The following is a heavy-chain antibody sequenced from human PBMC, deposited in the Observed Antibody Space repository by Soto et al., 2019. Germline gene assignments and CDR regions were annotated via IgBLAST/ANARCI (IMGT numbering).Heavy chain of an antibody. Sequence: PSETLARSCAVSGVSISSDYGSWIGQPPGKGLEWIGYIYHSGSTNYNPSLKSRVTMSVDTSKNQLSLRLSSVTAADTAVYYCARLKNPYYYDASGFYVDYWGQGTLVTVSS. V-gene: IGHV4-59*01. D-gene: IGHD3-22*01. CDR3: ARLKNPYYYDASGFYVDY. J-gene: IGHJ4*02. CDR1: GVSISSDY. CDR2: IYHSGST.